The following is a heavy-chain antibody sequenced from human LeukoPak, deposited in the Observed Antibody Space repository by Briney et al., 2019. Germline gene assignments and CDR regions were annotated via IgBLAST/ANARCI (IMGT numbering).Heavy chain of an antibody. J-gene: IGHJ4*02. CDR2: ISYDGSNK. V-gene: IGHV3-30*04. CDR1: GFTFSSYA. Sequence: GRSLRLSCAASGFTFSSYAMHWVRQAPGKGLEWVAVISYDGSNKYYADSVKGRFTISRDNSKSTLYLQMNSLRAEDTAVYYCARVLRYFDLPLDWGQGTLVTVSS. D-gene: IGHD3-9*01. CDR3: ARVLRYFDLPLD.